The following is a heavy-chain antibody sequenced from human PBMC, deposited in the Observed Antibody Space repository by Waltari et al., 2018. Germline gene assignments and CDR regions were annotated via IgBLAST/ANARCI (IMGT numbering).Heavy chain of an antibody. CDR1: GGPISSYY. CDR2: IYYSGST. J-gene: IGHJ4*02. CDR3: AGSGRGVVIPFDY. Sequence: QVQLQESGPGLVKPSETLSLTCTVAGGPISSYYWSWIRQPPGKGLEWIGYIYYSGSTNYNPSLKRRVTITVETSKNQFSLKLGSVTAADTAVYYCAGSGRGVVIPFDYWGQGTLVTISS. D-gene: IGHD3-3*01. V-gene: IGHV4-59*01.